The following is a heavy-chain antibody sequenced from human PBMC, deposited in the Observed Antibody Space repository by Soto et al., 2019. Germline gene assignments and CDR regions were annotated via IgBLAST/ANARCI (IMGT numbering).Heavy chain of an antibody. Sequence: SETLSLTCTVSGASISDYYWGWIRQSPGKGLDWIGYFYPRGRTDYNPSLKSRVTISVDTSKNQFSLELNSLTAADTAVYYCARGSWITAQHDVWGQGALVTVSS. D-gene: IGHD1-20*01. J-gene: IGHJ4*02. V-gene: IGHV4-59*01. CDR3: ARGSWITAQHDV. CDR2: FYPRGRT. CDR1: GASISDYY.